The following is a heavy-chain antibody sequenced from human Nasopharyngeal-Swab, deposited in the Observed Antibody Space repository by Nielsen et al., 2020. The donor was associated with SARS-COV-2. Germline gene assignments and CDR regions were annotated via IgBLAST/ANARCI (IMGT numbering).Heavy chain of an antibody. D-gene: IGHD4-17*01. Sequence: WIRQPPGKGLEWVAVTSRDGSDKYYADSVKGRFTMSRDTSKNVVYLKMNSLSIEDTAVYYCARSVHFDYGDLQPPFGYWGQGTLVTVSS. V-gene: IGHV3-30-3*01. CDR2: TSRDGSDK. J-gene: IGHJ4*02. CDR3: ARSVHFDYGDLQPPFGY.